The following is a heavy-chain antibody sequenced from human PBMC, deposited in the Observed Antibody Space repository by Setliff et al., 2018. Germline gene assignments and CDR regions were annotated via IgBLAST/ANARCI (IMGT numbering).Heavy chain of an antibody. V-gene: IGHV4-4*02. Sequence: SETLSLTCAVSGDSISSGNWWSWVRQPPEKGLEWIGEINHSGNTNYNPSLKSRVTISVDKSTNQFSLKLNSVTAADTAVYYCARARSRYYNFWSGEMDVWGKGTTVTVSS. D-gene: IGHD3-3*01. J-gene: IGHJ6*04. CDR3: ARARSRYYNFWSGEMDV. CDR2: INHSGNT. CDR1: GDSISSGNW.